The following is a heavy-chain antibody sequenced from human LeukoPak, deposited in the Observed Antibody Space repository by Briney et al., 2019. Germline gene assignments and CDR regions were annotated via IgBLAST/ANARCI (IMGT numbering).Heavy chain of an antibody. Sequence: ASLKVSCEAPGDTFTRYSMNWGPQAPRQGLEWMGWININTGNPAYAPGFTRRFLFSLDTSVTTAYLQLSSLQDDDTAVYYCARSGFWTDHPAFDMWGQGTMVTVSS. V-gene: IGHV7-4-1*02. CDR2: ININTGNP. CDR3: ARSGFWTDHPAFDM. CDR1: GDTFTRYS. J-gene: IGHJ3*02. D-gene: IGHD3/OR15-3a*01.